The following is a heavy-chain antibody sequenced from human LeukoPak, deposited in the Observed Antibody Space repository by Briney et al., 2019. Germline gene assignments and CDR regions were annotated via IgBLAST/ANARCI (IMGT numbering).Heavy chain of an antibody. J-gene: IGHJ3*01. CDR2: ISGSGGST. CDR3: AKALKVTDVFDC. CDR1: GCTISSYA. D-gene: IGHD2-21*02. Sequence: GGSLTLTCTASGCTISSYAMSWVRQAPGKGLEWVSAISGSGGSTYYADSVKGRFTISRDNSKNTLYLQMNSLRAEDTAVYYCAKALKVTDVFDCWGQGTMVTVSS. V-gene: IGHV3-23*01.